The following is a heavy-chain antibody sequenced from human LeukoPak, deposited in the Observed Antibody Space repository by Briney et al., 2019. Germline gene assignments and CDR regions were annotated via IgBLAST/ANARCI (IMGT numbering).Heavy chain of an antibody. CDR2: ISYDGSNK. J-gene: IGHJ4*02. CDR3: AREEGFLGLQLALDY. CDR1: GFTFSSYA. Sequence: GGSLRLSCAASGFTFSSYAMHWVRQAPGKGLEWVAVISYDGSNKYYADSVKGRFTISRDNSKNTLYLQMNSLGAEDTAVYYCAREEGFLGLQLALDYWGQGTLVTVSS. V-gene: IGHV3-30-3*01. D-gene: IGHD6-13*01.